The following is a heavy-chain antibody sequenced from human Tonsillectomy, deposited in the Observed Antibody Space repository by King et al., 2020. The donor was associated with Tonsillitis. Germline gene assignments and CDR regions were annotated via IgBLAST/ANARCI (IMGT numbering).Heavy chain of an antibody. Sequence: VQLVESGGGLVQPGGSLRLSCAASGFTFSTYAMSWVRQAPGKGLEWVSGVGGSGGGTHYADFVKGRFTISRDNSKNTLYLEMNSLRAEDTAVYYCAKDFLPKWRLGNAFHIWGQGTMVTVSS. V-gene: IGHV3-23*04. CDR2: VGGSGGGT. J-gene: IGHJ3*02. CDR1: GFTFSTYA. D-gene: IGHD5-12*01. CDR3: AKDFLPKWRLGNAFHI.